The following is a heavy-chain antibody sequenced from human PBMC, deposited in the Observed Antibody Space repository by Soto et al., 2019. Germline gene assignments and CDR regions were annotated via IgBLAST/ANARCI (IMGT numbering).Heavy chain of an antibody. D-gene: IGHD1-26*01. CDR2: ISGSGGSS. Sequence: EVQLVDSGGGLVQPGGSLRLSCAASGFIFSNYVMSWVRQAPGKGLEWVSSISGSGGSSYYADSVKGRFTISRDNSKNTLYLQMNSLRADDTAIYYCAKRPRALLTFDYWGQGTLVTVSS. CDR3: AKRPRALLTFDY. CDR1: GFIFSNYV. J-gene: IGHJ4*02. V-gene: IGHV3-23*04.